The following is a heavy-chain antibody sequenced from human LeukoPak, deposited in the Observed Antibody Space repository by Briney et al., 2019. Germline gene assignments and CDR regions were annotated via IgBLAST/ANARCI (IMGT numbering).Heavy chain of an antibody. Sequence: PGGSLRLSCAASGFTFSSYAMSWVRQAPGKGLEWVSATSGSGGSTYYADSVKGRFTISRDNSKNTLYLQMNSLRAEDTAVYYCAKDLGYSSSPPFDYWGQGTLVTVSS. CDR3: AKDLGYSSSPPFDY. J-gene: IGHJ4*02. CDR1: GFTFSSYA. V-gene: IGHV3-23*01. D-gene: IGHD6-13*01. CDR2: TSGSGGST.